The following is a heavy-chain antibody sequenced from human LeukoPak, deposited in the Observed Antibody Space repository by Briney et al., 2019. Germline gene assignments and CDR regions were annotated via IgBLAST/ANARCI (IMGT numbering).Heavy chain of an antibody. CDR1: GDSVSSNSAA. CDR3: ARAPIAVAGPYYYYMDV. D-gene: IGHD6-19*01. J-gene: IGHJ6*03. Sequence: SQTLSLTCAISGDSVSSNSAAWNWIRQSPARGLEWLGRTYYRSKWYKDYAVSVKSRITINPDTSKNQFSLQLNSGTPEDTAVYYCARAPIAVAGPYYYYMDVWGKGTTVTISS. V-gene: IGHV6-1*01. CDR2: TYYRSKWYK.